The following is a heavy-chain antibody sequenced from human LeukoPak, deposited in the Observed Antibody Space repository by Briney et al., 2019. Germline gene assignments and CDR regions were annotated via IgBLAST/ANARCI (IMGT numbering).Heavy chain of an antibody. V-gene: IGHV1-46*01. D-gene: IGHD2-8*01. Sequence: GASVKVSCKASGYTLTGYYLHWVRQAPGQGLEWMGLIDPSGSRKIYEQKFQGRITMTSDTATSTVYMELSSLRSEDTAVYYCAREFGSRYCTNGVCPNFDYWGQGTLVSVSS. CDR2: IDPSGSRK. CDR1: GYTLTGYY. J-gene: IGHJ4*02. CDR3: AREFGSRYCTNGVCPNFDY.